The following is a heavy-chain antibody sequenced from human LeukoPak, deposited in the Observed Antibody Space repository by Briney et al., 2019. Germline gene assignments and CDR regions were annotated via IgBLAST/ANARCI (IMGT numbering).Heavy chain of an antibody. V-gene: IGHV3-53*05. D-gene: IGHD1-7*01. CDR3: ARVLRWNYVEDAFDI. Sequence: GGSLRLSCAASGFTVSSNYMSWVRQAPGKGLEWVSVIYSGGSTYYADSVKGRFTISRDNSKNTLYLQMNSLRSDDTAVYYCARVLRWNYVEDAFDIWGQGTMVTVSS. CDR1: GFTVSSNY. CDR2: IYSGGST. J-gene: IGHJ3*02.